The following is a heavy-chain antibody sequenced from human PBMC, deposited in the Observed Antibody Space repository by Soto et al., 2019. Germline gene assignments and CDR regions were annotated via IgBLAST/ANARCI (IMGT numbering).Heavy chain of an antibody. V-gene: IGHV1-58*01. Sequence: SVKVSCKASGFTFTSSAVQWVRQARGQRLEWIGWIVVGSGNTNYAQKFQERVTITRDMSTSTAYMELSSLRSEDTAVYYCAAGQGQQLAHFDYWGQGTLVTVSS. J-gene: IGHJ4*02. D-gene: IGHD6-13*01. CDR2: IVVGSGNT. CDR1: GFTFTSSA. CDR3: AAGQGQQLAHFDY.